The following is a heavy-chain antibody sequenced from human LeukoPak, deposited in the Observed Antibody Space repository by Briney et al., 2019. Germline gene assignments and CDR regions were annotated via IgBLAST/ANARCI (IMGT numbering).Heavy chain of an antibody. CDR2: IIPIFGTA. J-gene: IGHJ3*02. CDR1: GGTFSSYA. Sequence: SVKVSCKASGGTFSSYAISWVRQAPGQGLEWMGGIIPIFGTANYAQKFQGRVTTTADKSTSTAYMELSSLRSEDTAVYYCARVRRIAAAGFDAFDIWGQGTMVTVSS. D-gene: IGHD6-13*01. V-gene: IGHV1-69*06. CDR3: ARVRRIAAAGFDAFDI.